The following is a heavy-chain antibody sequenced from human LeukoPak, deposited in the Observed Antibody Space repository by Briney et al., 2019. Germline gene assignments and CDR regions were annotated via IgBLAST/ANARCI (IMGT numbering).Heavy chain of an antibody. CDR2: IYSGGST. V-gene: IGHV3-66*01. CDR1: GFTVSSNY. D-gene: IGHD2-2*01. Sequence: GGSLRLSCAASGFTVSSNYMSWVRQAPGKGLEWVSVIYSGGSTYYADSVKGRFTISRDNSKNTLYLQMNSLRAEDTAVYYCARFTSTSCYSMDVWGQGTTVTVSS. J-gene: IGHJ6*02. CDR3: ARFTSTSCYSMDV.